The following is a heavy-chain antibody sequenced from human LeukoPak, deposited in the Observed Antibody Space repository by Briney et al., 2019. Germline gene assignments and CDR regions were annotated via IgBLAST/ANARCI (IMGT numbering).Heavy chain of an antibody. Sequence: GASVKASCKPSGYTFSGYFIHWVRQAPGQGLEWMGWISAYNGNTNYAQKLQGRVTMTTDTSTSTAYMELRSLRSDDTAVYYCARDIAAPYYYYMDVWGKGTTVTVSS. J-gene: IGHJ6*03. CDR1: GYTFSGYF. CDR2: ISAYNGNT. V-gene: IGHV1-18*04. D-gene: IGHD6-6*01. CDR3: ARDIAAPYYYYMDV.